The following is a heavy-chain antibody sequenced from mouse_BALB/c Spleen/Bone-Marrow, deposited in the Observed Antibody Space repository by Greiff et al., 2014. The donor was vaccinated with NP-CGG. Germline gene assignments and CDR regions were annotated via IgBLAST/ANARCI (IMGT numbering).Heavy chain of an antibody. D-gene: IGHD4-1*01. CDR3: ARGNWDFAY. CDR1: GYTFTDYN. CDR2: IYPYSGGT. Sequence: EVQLQQSGPELVRPGASVKISCKASGYTFTDYNIYWVKQSHGKSLEWIGYIYPYSGGTGYNQKFKSKATLTVDNSSTTAYMELRSLTSEDSAVYYCARGNWDFAYWGQGTLVTVS. V-gene: IGHV1S29*02. J-gene: IGHJ3*01.